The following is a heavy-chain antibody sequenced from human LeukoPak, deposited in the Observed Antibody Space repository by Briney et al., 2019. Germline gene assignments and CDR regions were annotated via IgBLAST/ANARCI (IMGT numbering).Heavy chain of an antibody. CDR1: GFTFSSYG. CDR3: ARGIFSAYDAFDI. V-gene: IGHV3-23*01. CDR2: ISGSGGST. J-gene: IGHJ3*02. D-gene: IGHD2-15*01. Sequence: GGSLRLSCAASGFTFSSYGMSWVRQAPGKGLEWVSAISGSGGSTYYADSVKGRFTISRDNSKNTLYLQMNSLRAEDTAVYYCARGIFSAYDAFDIWGQGTMVTVSS.